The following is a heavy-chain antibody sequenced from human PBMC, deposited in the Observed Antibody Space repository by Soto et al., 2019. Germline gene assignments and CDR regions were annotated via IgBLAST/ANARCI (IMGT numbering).Heavy chain of an antibody. J-gene: IGHJ5*02. CDR3: ANGLAQYNWFDP. Sequence: SETLSLTCTVSGGSISRYYWGWIRQPPGKGLEWIGSIYYSGSTYYNPSLKSRVTIFVDTSKNQFSLKLSSVTAADTAVYYCANGLAQYNWFDPWGQGTLVTVSS. CDR1: GGSISRYY. V-gene: IGHV4-39*01. D-gene: IGHD3-9*01. CDR2: IYYSGST.